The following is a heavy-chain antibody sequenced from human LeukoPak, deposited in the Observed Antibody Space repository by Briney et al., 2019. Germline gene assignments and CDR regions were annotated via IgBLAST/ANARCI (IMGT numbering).Heavy chain of an antibody. CDR3: ARSHSRYYFDY. CDR2: IYSGGST. CDR1: GFTVSSNY. Sequence: PGGSLRLSCAASGFTVSSNYMSWVRQAPGKGLEWVSFIYSGGSTYYADSVKGRFTISRDNSKNTLYLQMNSLRAEDTAVYYCARSHSRYYFDYWGQGTLVTVSS. J-gene: IGHJ4*02. V-gene: IGHV3-66*02.